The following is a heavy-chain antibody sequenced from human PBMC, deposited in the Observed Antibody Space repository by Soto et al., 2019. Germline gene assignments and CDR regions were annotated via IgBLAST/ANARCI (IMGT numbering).Heavy chain of an antibody. CDR2: INHSGST. V-gene: IGHV4-34*01. J-gene: IGHJ6*02. D-gene: IGHD3-16*01. Sequence: PSETLSLTCAVYGGSFSGYYWSWIRQPPGKGLEWIGEINHSGSTNFNPSLKSRVTISVDTSKNQFSLKLSSVTAADTAVYYCASLRLTHYYYGMDVWGQGTTVT. CDR3: ASLRLTHYYYGMDV. CDR1: GGSFSGYY.